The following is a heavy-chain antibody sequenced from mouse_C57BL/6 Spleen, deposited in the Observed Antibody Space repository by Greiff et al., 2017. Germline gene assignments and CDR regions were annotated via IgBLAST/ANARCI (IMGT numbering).Heavy chain of an antibody. CDR1: GYTFTSYW. Sequence: VQLQQPGAELVMPGASVKLSCKASGYTFTSYWMHWVKQRPGQGLEWIGEIDPSDSYTNYNQKFKGKSTLTVDKSSSTAYMQLSSLTSEDSAVYYCARVYYSNSFDYWGQGTTLTVSS. CDR2: IDPSDSYT. CDR3: ARVYYSNSFDY. D-gene: IGHD2-5*01. V-gene: IGHV1-69*01. J-gene: IGHJ2*01.